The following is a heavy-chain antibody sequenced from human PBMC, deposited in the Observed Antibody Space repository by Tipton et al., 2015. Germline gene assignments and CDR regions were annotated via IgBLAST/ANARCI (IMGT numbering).Heavy chain of an antibody. Sequence: TLSLTCTVSGGSIGNYYWSWIRQPPGKGLEWIGHVYYTGSTNYKPSLKSRVAISVDTSKNQFSLELNSVTAADTAVYYCARTGGVHSSGWEVHWGQGTLVSVSS. D-gene: IGHD6-19*01. CDR2: VYYTGST. CDR3: ARTGGVHSSGWEVH. CDR1: GGSIGNYY. V-gene: IGHV4-59*07. J-gene: IGHJ4*02.